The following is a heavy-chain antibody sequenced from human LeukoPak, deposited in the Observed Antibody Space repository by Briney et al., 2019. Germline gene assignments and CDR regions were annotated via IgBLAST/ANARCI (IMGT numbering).Heavy chain of an antibody. J-gene: IGHJ4*02. CDR2: IYSGGST. V-gene: IGHV3-66*01. CDR1: GFTVSSNY. D-gene: IGHD2-21*02. CDR3: ARFCGGDCSGDY. Sequence: GGSLRLSCAASGFTVSSNYMSWVRQAPGKGLEWVSVIYSGGSTYYADSVKGRFTISRDNSKNTLYLQMNSLRAEDTAVYYCARFCGGDCSGDYWGQGTLVTVSP.